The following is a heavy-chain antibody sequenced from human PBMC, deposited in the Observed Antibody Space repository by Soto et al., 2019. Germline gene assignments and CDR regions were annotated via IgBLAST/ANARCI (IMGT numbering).Heavy chain of an antibody. CDR2: ISYGGSKE. Sequence: QVQLVESGGGVVQPGRSLRLSCSAAGFTFSTYGMHWVRQAPGKGLEWVAIISYGGSKEYYADSVKGRFTISRDNSKNTVYLQLNSLRPEDTAVYYCANGYMGSYPGGADSSGQGTLVTVSS. D-gene: IGHD1-26*01. CDR1: GFTFSTYG. V-gene: IGHV3-30*18. CDR3: ANGYMGSYPGGADS. J-gene: IGHJ5*01.